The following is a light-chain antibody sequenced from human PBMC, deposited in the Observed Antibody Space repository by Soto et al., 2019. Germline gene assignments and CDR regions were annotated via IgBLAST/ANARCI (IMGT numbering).Light chain of an antibody. Sequence: QSVLTQPASVSGSPGQSITISCTRTSSDVGGYNSVSWYQQHPGKVPKIMIYDVSIRPSGVPDRFSGSKSGNTASLTISGLQAEDEADYYCSSYTSISALVFGTGTKLTVL. V-gene: IGLV2-14*01. CDR2: DVS. CDR1: SSDVGGYNS. J-gene: IGLJ1*01. CDR3: SSYTSISALV.